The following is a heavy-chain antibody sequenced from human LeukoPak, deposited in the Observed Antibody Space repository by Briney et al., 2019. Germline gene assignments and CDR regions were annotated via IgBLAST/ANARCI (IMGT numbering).Heavy chain of an antibody. Sequence: SETLSLTCTVSDGSISSYYWSWIRQPPGKGLEWIGYIYYTGSTNHNPSLKSRVTISVDMSKNQFSLKLSSVTAADTAVYYCARADGDYAFDYWGQGTLVTVSS. CDR2: IYYTGST. V-gene: IGHV4-59*01. J-gene: IGHJ4*02. CDR1: DGSISSYY. CDR3: ARADGDYAFDY. D-gene: IGHD4-17*01.